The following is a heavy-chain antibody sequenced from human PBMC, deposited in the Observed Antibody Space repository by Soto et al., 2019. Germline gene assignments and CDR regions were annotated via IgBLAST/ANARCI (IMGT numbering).Heavy chain of an antibody. V-gene: IGHV4-30-2*01. D-gene: IGHD3-10*01. CDR3: ARVWFGESSWFDP. Sequence: SETLSLTCTVSGGSITVGGYCWSWIRQPPGQGLEWIGYICHSGNTYYNPSLKSRVTTSLDRSKNQFSLNLSSVTAADTAVYYCARVWFGESSWFDPWGQGTLVTVSS. CDR2: ICHSGNT. CDR1: GGSITVGGYC. J-gene: IGHJ5*02.